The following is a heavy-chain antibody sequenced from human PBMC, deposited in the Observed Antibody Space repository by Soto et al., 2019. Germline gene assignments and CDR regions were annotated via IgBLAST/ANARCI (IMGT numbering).Heavy chain of an antibody. V-gene: IGHV1-69*12. Sequence: QVQLVQSGAEVKKPGSSVKVSCKSSGGTFSSYAISWVRQAPGQGLEWMGGIIPIFGTANYAQKFQGRVTITADESTSTAYMELSSLRSEDTAVYYCARPGACGGDCDYFDYWGQGTLVTVSS. J-gene: IGHJ4*02. CDR1: GGTFSSYA. CDR2: IIPIFGTA. CDR3: ARPGACGGDCDYFDY. D-gene: IGHD2-21*02.